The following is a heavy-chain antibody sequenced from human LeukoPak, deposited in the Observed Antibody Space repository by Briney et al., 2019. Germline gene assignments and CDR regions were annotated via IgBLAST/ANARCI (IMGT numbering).Heavy chain of an antibody. V-gene: IGHV3-23*01. D-gene: IGHD6-19*01. Sequence: PGGSLRLSCAASGFTFSSYAMGWVRQAPGKGLEWVSAISGSGDSTYYADSVKGRFAISTDNSKNTLYLQMDSLRAEDTAVYYCAKSYSSGWFGLYFDSWGQGTLVTVSS. CDR1: GFTFSSYA. CDR2: ISGSGDST. J-gene: IGHJ4*02. CDR3: AKSYSSGWFGLYFDS.